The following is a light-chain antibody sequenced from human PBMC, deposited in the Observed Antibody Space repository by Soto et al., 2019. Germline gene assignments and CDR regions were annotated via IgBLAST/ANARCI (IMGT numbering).Light chain of an antibody. CDR3: GSWDSSLSAYV. V-gene: IGLV1-44*01. J-gene: IGLJ1*01. Sequence: QSVLTQPPSASGTPGQTVTISCSGTTSNIGRNTVNWYQQLPGRAPKLLIYGNSQGPSGVPVRFSASKSGTSASLAISGLRSEDEADYYCGSWDSSLSAYVFGTGTKVTVL. CDR2: GNS. CDR1: TSNIGRNT.